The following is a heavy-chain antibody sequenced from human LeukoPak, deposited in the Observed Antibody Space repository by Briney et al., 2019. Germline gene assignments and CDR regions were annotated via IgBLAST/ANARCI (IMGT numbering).Heavy chain of an antibody. D-gene: IGHD1-7*01. CDR2: ISYDGSNK. V-gene: IGHV3-30-3*01. CDR3: ARDVAGTTYYYYGMDV. Sequence: GGSLRLSCAASGVTISSYAMHWVRQAPNKGLEWVAVISYDGSNKYYADSVKGRFTISRDNSRNTLYLQMNSLRAEDTAVYYCARDVAGTTYYYYGMDVWGQGTTVTVSS. J-gene: IGHJ6*02. CDR1: GVTISSYA.